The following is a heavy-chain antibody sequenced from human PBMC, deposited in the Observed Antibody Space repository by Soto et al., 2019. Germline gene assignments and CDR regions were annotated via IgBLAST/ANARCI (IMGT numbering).Heavy chain of an antibody. D-gene: IGHD3-10*01. CDR3: AKNNMGYYLDY. V-gene: IGHV3-23*01. Sequence: EVQVLESGGALVQPGGSLRLSCAASGFTFSNYAMSWVRQAPGRGQEWVSSISGSGGTTYYADSVKGRLTLSRDNSKNTLYLQMNSLRVEDTAVYYCAKNNMGYYLDYWGQGTLVTVSS. J-gene: IGHJ4*02. CDR1: GFTFSNYA. CDR2: ISGSGGTT.